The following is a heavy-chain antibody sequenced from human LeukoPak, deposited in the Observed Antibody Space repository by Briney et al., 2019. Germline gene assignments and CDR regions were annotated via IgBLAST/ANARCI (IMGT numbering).Heavy chain of an antibody. Sequence: PSETLSLTCAVYGGSFSGYYWSWIRQPPGKGLEWLGEINHSGSTNYNPSLKSRVTISVDTSKNQFSLKLSSVTAADTAVYYCARGIAAAGGFDYWGQGTLVTVSS. J-gene: IGHJ4*02. CDR1: GGSFSGYY. CDR3: ARGIAAAGGFDY. V-gene: IGHV4-34*01. CDR2: INHSGST. D-gene: IGHD6-13*01.